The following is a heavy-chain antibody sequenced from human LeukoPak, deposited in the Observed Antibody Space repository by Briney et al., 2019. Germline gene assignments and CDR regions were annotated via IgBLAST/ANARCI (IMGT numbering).Heavy chain of an antibody. CDR2: ISYDGSNK. J-gene: IGHJ4*02. Sequence: PGRSLRLSCAASGFTFSNYAMHWVRQAPGKGLEWVAVISYDGSNKYYADSVKGRFTISRDNSKNTLYLQVNSLRAEDTAVYYCARDNYGSDYWGQGTLVIVSS. V-gene: IGHV3-30-3*01. CDR1: GFTFSNYA. CDR3: ARDNYGSDY. D-gene: IGHD3-10*01.